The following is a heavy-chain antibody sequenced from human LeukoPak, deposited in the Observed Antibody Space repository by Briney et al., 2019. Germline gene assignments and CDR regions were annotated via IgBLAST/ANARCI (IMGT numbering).Heavy chain of an antibody. Sequence: GRSLRLSCAASGFNFDDYAMHWVRQAPGKGLEWVSGISWNSGSIGYADSVKGRFTISRDNSKNTLYLQMNSLRVEDTAVYYCAKDRIAVARKGPYFDYWGQGTLVTVSS. CDR3: AKDRIAVARKGPYFDY. CDR2: ISWNSGSI. V-gene: IGHV3-9*01. D-gene: IGHD6-19*01. J-gene: IGHJ4*02. CDR1: GFNFDDYA.